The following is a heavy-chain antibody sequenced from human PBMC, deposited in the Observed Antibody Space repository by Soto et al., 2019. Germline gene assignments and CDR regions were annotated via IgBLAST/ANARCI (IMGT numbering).Heavy chain of an antibody. CDR3: ASYCSSSSCYPHFDY. Sequence: PSETLSLTCTVSGGSISSYYWSWIRQPPGKGLEWIGYIYYSGSTNYNPSLKSRVTMSIDTSKNQFSLRLSSVTAADTAVYYCASYCSSSSCYPHFDYWGQGTLVTVSS. V-gene: IGHV4-59*01. D-gene: IGHD2-2*01. CDR1: GGSISSYY. J-gene: IGHJ4*02. CDR2: IYYSGST.